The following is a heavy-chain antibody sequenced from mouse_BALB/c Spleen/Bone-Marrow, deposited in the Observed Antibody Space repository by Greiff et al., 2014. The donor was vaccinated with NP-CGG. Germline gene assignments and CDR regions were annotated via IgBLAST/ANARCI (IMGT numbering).Heavy chain of an antibody. J-gene: IGHJ1*01. CDR2: IRNKAKGYTT. CDR1: GFTFTDYY. Sequence: EVKLVESGGGLVQPGGSLRLSCATSGFTFTDYYMSWVRQPPGKALEWLGFIRNKAKGYTTEYSASVKARFTIYRDNSQSMLYLKMNIQGTEDSASYRCERDRNYEFHWYFDVWGAGTTVTVSS. CDR3: ERDRNYEFHWYFDV. D-gene: IGHD1-1*01. V-gene: IGHV7-3*02.